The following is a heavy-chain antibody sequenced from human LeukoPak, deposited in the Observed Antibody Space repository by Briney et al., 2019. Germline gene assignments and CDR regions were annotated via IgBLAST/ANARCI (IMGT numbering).Heavy chain of an antibody. CDR2: INPNSGGT. CDR1: GYTFTGYY. Sequence: ASVKVSCKASGYTFTGYYMHWVRQAPGQGLEWMGWINPNSGGTNYAQKFQGRVTMTRDTSISTAYMELSRLRSDDAAVYYCATPYYYDSSGYYDAFDIWGQGTMVTVSS. J-gene: IGHJ3*02. D-gene: IGHD3-22*01. CDR3: ATPYYYDSSGYYDAFDI. V-gene: IGHV1-2*02.